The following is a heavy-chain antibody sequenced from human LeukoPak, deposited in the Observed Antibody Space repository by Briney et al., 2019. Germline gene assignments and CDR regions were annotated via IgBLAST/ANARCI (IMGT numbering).Heavy chain of an antibody. CDR1: GYTFSSYG. J-gene: IGHJ5*02. CDR2: ISDYNGNT. Sequence: GASVKLSCTASGYTFSSYGISWVRQAPGQGLEWMGWISDYNGNTNYAQKLQGRVTITTDTSTSTAYMQLRSLRSDDTAVYYCARVSCSGGSCYGFFDPWGQGTLVTVSS. D-gene: IGHD2-15*01. CDR3: ARVSCSGGSCYGFFDP. V-gene: IGHV1-18*04.